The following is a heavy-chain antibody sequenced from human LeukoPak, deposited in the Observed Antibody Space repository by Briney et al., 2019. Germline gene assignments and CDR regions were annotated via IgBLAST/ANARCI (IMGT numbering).Heavy chain of an antibody. V-gene: IGHV4-34*01. CDR2: INDKERT. Sequence: PSETLSLTCAVSGETLSGHYWSWIRQSPGKGLEYIGEINDKERTIYNPSLESRVAISVDTSKNQVSLNLNSVTAADTAMYYCARVAMTGSFDHWYFDLWGRGTLVIVSS. J-gene: IGHJ2*01. CDR1: GETLSGHY. D-gene: IGHD3-9*01. CDR3: ARVAMTGSFDHWYFDL.